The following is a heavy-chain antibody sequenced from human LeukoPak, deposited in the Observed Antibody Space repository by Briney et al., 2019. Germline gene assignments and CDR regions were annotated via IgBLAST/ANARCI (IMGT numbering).Heavy chain of an antibody. CDR2: ISGSGGST. J-gene: IGHJ4*02. CDR3: AKQTPTHYYDSSGYLDY. CDR1: GFTFSSYA. V-gene: IGHV3-23*01. D-gene: IGHD3-22*01. Sequence: GGSLRLSCAASGFTFSSYAMSWVRQAPGKGLEWVSAISGSGGSTYYADSVKGRFTISRDNSKNTLYLQTNSLRAEDTAVYYCAKQTPTHYYDSSGYLDYWGQGTLVTVSS.